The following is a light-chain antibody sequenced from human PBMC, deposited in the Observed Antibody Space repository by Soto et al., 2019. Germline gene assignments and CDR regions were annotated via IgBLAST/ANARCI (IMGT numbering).Light chain of an antibody. J-gene: IGLJ3*02. V-gene: IGLV2-11*01. CDR1: SSDVGGYNY. Sequence: QSALTQPRSVSGSPGQSITISCTGTSSDVGGYNYVSWYQQHPGKAPKLMIYDVSKRPSGVPDRSSGSKSGNTASLTISGLQDEEEVDYFVCSSVGSYTSVFGGGTQLTVL. CDR3: CSSVGSYTSV. CDR2: DVS.